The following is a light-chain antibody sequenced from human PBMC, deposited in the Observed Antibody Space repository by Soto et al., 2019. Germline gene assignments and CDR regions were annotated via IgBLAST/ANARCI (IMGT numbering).Light chain of an antibody. CDR3: QQYGSSPPVT. CDR1: QSVSSIY. Sequence: EIVLTQSPGTLSLSPGERDTLSCRASQSVSSIYLAWYQQKPGQAPRLLIYGASSRATGIPDRFSGSGSGTDFTLTISRLEPEEFAVYYCQQYGSSPPVTFGQGTKVEIK. J-gene: IGKJ1*01. V-gene: IGKV3-20*01. CDR2: GAS.